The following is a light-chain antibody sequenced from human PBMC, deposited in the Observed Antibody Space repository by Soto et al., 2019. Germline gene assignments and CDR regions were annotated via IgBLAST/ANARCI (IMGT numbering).Light chain of an antibody. CDR3: QQRNIWPPVT. CDR1: QTVDNY. Sequence: EIVLTQSPATLSLSPGERATLSCRASQTVDNYIAWYQQKPGQAPRLLIYGAFNRATGIPARFSGSGSGTDFTLTINSLEPEDFAVYYCQQRNIWPPVTFGQGTRLEIK. V-gene: IGKV3-11*01. J-gene: IGKJ5*01. CDR2: GAF.